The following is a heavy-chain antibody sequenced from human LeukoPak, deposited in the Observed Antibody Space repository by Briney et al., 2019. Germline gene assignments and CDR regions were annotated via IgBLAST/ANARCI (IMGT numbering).Heavy chain of an antibody. J-gene: IGHJ4*02. V-gene: IGHV4-59*08. CDR2: IYYSGIT. CDR3: ARQEGQGGATAFDY. D-gene: IGHD1-26*01. CDR1: GGSISSYY. Sequence: SETLSLTCTVSGGSISSYYWSWIRQPPGEGLEWIGYIYYSGITNYNPSLKSRVTISVDTSKNQFSLKLSSVTAADTAVYYCARQEGQGGATAFDYWGQGTLVTVSS.